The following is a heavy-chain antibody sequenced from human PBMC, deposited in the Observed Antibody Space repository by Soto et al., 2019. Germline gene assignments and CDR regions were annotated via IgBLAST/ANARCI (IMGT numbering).Heavy chain of an antibody. CDR3: ARDHYINNGRGSFDP. Sequence: GGSLRLSCAASGFTFSSYWMSWVHQAPGKGLEWVSYINKSGSKKYYADSVKGRFTISRDNAKNSLYLQMNSLRAENTAVYYCARDHYINNGRGSFDPWGQGTLVTVSS. J-gene: IGHJ5*02. V-gene: IGHV3-48*04. CDR1: GFTFSSYW. CDR2: INKSGSKK. D-gene: IGHD3-10*01.